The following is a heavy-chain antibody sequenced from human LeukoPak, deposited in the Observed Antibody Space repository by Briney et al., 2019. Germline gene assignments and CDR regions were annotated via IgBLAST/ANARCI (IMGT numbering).Heavy chain of an antibody. CDR2: ITSKPNSYAT. D-gene: IGHD6-19*01. J-gene: IGHJ4*02. Sequence: GGSLKLSWSGSGVTFRGSGMHWVRQASGKGLEWVGRITSKPNSYATVYAASVKGRFTISSDESKNTAYLQMNSLKTEDTAVYYCTSGSGWYSPDYWGQGTLVTVSS. CDR3: TSGSGWYSPDY. V-gene: IGHV3-73*01. CDR1: GVTFRGSG.